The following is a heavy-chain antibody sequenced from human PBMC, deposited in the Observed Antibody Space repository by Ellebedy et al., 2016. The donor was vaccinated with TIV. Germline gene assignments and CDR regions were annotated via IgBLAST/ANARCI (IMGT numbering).Heavy chain of an antibody. D-gene: IGHD2-15*01. V-gene: IGHV3-21*01. CDR1: GFTFNYYS. Sequence: GESLKISXAASGFTFNYYSMNWVRQAPGKGLEWVSSITSSSNYIYYADSVKGRFTISRDSAKNSLYLQMNSLRVEDTAVYYCARISSCVGGTCYPDYWGQGTLVTVSS. J-gene: IGHJ4*02. CDR3: ARISSCVGGTCYPDY. CDR2: ITSSSNYI.